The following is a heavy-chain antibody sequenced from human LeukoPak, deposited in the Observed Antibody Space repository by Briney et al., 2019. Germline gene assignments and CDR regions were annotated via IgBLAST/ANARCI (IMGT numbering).Heavy chain of an antibody. CDR2: LSGSGGST. J-gene: IGHJ5*01. Sequence: GGSLRLSCAASGFTFSSYAMSWVRQAPGKGLEWVSGLSGSGGSTYYAGSVKGRFTISRDNSKNTLYLQMDSLRADDTAVYFCARESCSSMSCSWSGFDSWGQGTLVTVSS. D-gene: IGHD2-2*01. CDR3: ARESCSSMSCSWSGFDS. V-gene: IGHV3-23*01. CDR1: GFTFSSYA.